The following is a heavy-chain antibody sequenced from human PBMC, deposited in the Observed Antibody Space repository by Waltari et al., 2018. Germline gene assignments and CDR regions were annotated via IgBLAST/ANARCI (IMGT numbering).Heavy chain of an antibody. J-gene: IGHJ6*02. CDR2: IIPIFGTA. CDR3: ARTIYGDPTYYYGMDV. V-gene: IGHV1-69*05. CDR1: GGTFSSYA. Sequence: QVQLVQSGAEVKKPGSSVKVSCKASGGTFSSYASSWVLQAPVQGLEWMGVIIPIFGTANYAQKFQGRVTITTDESTSTAYMELSSLRSEDTAVYYCARTIYGDPTYYYGMDVWGQGTTVTVSS. D-gene: IGHD4-17*01.